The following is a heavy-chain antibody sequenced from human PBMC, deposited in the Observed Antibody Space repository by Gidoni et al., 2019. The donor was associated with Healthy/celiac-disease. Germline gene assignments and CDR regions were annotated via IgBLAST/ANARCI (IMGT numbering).Heavy chain of an antibody. CDR2: IIPIFGTA. D-gene: IGHD4-17*01. Sequence: QVQLVQSGAEVKKPGSAVNVSCKASGGTFSSYAISWVRQAPGQGLEWMGGIIPIFGTANYAQKFQGRVTITADESTSTAYRELSSLRSEDTAVYYCARDLAYGGNVGLDYWGQGTLVTVSS. CDR1: GGTFSSYA. V-gene: IGHV1-69*01. CDR3: ARDLAYGGNVGLDY. J-gene: IGHJ4*02.